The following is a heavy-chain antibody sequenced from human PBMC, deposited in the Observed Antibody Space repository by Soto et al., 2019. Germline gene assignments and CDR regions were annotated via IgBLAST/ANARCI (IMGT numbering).Heavy chain of an antibody. J-gene: IGHJ6*02. CDR1: GGSISSYY. CDR2: IYYSGST. CDR3: ARDRHRSGYYSYHYYGMDV. Sequence: SETLSLTCTVSGGSISSYYWSWIRQPPGKGLEWIGYIYYSGSTNYNPSLKSRVTISVDTSKNQFSLKLGSVTAADTAVYYCARDRHRSGYYSYHYYGMDVWGQGTTVTVSS. V-gene: IGHV4-59*01. D-gene: IGHD3-3*01.